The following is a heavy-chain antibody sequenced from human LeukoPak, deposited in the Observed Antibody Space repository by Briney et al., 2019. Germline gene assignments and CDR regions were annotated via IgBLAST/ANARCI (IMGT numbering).Heavy chain of an antibody. CDR2: IKEDGGEK. V-gene: IGHV3-7*03. J-gene: IGHJ5*02. Sequence: GGSLRLSCAASGFRISNYWMTWVRQAPGKGVEWVANIKEDGGEKNSVDSVKGRFSVSRDNGKKVLYLKMKSLRAEDTGVYYCARRVSPYGDNGLSWLDPWGQGALVTVSS. D-gene: IGHD4-17*01. CDR3: ARRVSPYGDNGLSWLDP. CDR1: GFRISNYW.